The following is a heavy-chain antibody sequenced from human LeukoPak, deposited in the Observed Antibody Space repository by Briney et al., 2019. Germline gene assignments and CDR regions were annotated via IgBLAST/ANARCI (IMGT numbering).Heavy chain of an antibody. J-gene: IGHJ4*02. Sequence: GGSLRLSCAASGFTITKCWMHWVRQAPGKGLEWVSHINSDGTSTRFADSVKGRFTISRDNAKNTLYLQMNSLRAEDTAVYYCGRSYSGANWGQGTLVTVSS. CDR3: GRSYSGAN. V-gene: IGHV3-74*01. D-gene: IGHD1-26*01. CDR2: INSDGTST. CDR1: GFTITKCW.